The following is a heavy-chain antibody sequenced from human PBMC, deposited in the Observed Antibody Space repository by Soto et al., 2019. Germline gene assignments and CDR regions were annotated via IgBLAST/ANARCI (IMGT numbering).Heavy chain of an antibody. CDR3: ARDSSGWYSI. D-gene: IGHD6-19*01. CDR1: GGSISSYY. CDR2: IYYSGST. J-gene: IGHJ4*02. Sequence: PSETLSLTCTVSGGSISSYYWSWIRQPPGKGLEWIGYIYYSGSTNYNPSLKSRVTISVDTSKNQFSLKLSSVTAADTAVYYCARDSSGWYSIWGQGTLVTVSS. V-gene: IGHV4-59*01.